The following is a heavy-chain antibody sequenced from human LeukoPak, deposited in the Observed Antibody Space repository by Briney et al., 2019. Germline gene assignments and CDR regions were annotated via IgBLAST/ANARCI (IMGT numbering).Heavy chain of an antibody. J-gene: IGHJ5*02. V-gene: IGHV4-4*02. D-gene: IGHD3-10*01. Sequence: SGTLSLTCAVSGGSISSSNWGGWVRQPPGKGLEWIGVIYHSGSTNYNPSVKSRVTISVDKSKNKFYLKLSSVTAADKAVYYCARVWFGELSFDAWGQGTLVTVSS. CDR3: ARVWFGELSFDA. CDR1: GGSISSSNW. CDR2: IYHSGST.